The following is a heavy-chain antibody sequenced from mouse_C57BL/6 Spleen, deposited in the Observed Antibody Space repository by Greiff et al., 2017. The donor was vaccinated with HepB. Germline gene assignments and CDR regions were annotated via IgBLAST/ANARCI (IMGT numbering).Heavy chain of an antibody. J-gene: IGHJ2*01. V-gene: IGHV1-15*01. CDR3: TRRSYCYGSSWDY. CDR2: IDPETGGT. D-gene: IGHD1-1*01. CDR1: GYTFTDYE. Sequence: VQLQQSGAELVRPGASVTLSCKASGYTFTDYEMHWVKQTPVHGLEWIGAIDPETGGTAYNQKFKGKAILTADKASSTAYMELRSLTSEDSAVYDCTRRSYCYGSSWDYWGQGTTLTVSS.